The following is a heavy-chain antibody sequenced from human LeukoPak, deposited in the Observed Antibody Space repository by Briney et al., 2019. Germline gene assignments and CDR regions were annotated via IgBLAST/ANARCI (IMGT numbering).Heavy chain of an antibody. J-gene: IGHJ6*02. CDR1: GFTFSDYA. CDR3: AKGPDYYDSSGYYWRDYYDMDV. D-gene: IGHD3-22*01. V-gene: IGHV3-23*01. CDR2: ISGSGGST. Sequence: GGSLRLSCAASGFTFSDYAMSWVRQALGKGLKWVSVISGSGGSTYNADSVKGRFTISRDNSKNTLYLQMNSLRAEDTAVYYCAKGPDYYDSSGYYWRDYYDMDVWGQGTTVTVSS.